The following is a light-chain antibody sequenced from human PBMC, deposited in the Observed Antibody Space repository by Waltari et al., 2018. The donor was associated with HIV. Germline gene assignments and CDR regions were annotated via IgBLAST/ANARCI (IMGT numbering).Light chain of an antibody. CDR3: QHYTSSPTWT. CDR2: GAS. J-gene: IGKJ1*01. Sequence: EVVMTQSPATLSVSPGERATLSCRASQGVSINLAWHQQKPGQAPRLLIYGASTRATGIPDRFSGSGSGTDFTLTINSLEPEDFAVYYCQHYTSSPTWTFGQGTKVEIK. CDR1: QGVSIN. V-gene: IGKV3D-15*02.